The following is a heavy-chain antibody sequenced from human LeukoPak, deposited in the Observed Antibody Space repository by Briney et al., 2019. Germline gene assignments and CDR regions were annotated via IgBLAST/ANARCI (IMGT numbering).Heavy chain of an antibody. D-gene: IGHD3-9*01. CDR3: VKDYDILTGYFDY. Sequence: GESLRLSCSASGFTFSSYAMHWVRQAPGKGLEYVSAISSNGGSTYYADSVKGRFTISRDNSKNTLYLQMSSLRAEDTAVYYCVKDYDILTGYFDYWGQGTLVTVSS. CDR2: ISSNGGST. J-gene: IGHJ4*02. V-gene: IGHV3-64D*06. CDR1: GFTFSSYA.